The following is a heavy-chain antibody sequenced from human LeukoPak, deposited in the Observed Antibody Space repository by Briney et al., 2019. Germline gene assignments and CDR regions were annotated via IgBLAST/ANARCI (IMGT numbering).Heavy chain of an antibody. CDR3: ARYDFWSGYYFRG. Sequence: NASETLSPTCTVSGGSISTSNYYWGWIRQPPGKGLEWIGNIFYSGSTYYSPSLRSRVTISLDTSRNQFSLKLNSVTAADTAVYYCARYDFWSGYYFRGWGQGTLVTVSS. D-gene: IGHD3-3*01. CDR2: IFYSGST. V-gene: IGHV4-39*07. J-gene: IGHJ4*02. CDR1: GGSISTSNYY.